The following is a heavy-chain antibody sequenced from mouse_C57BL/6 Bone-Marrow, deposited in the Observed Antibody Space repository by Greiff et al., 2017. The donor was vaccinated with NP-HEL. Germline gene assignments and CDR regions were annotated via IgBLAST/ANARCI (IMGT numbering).Heavy chain of an antibody. CDR3: AGAYGDGGFAY. J-gene: IGHJ3*01. CDR2: INPNNGGT. V-gene: IGHV1-18*01. D-gene: IGHD2-13*01. Sequence: EVQLQQSGPELVKPGASVKIPCKASGYTFTDYNMDWVKQSHGKSLEWIGDINPNNGGTIYNQQIKGKATLTVDQSSSTAYMELRSLTSEYTAVYYCAGAYGDGGFAYWGQGTLVTVSA. CDR1: GYTFTDYN.